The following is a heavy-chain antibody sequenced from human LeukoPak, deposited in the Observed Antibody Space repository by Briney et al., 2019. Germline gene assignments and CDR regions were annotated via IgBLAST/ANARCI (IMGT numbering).Heavy chain of an antibody. CDR1: GYTFTSYD. V-gene: IGHV1-8*03. D-gene: IGHD3-22*01. J-gene: IGHJ4*02. CDR3: VVGAYYDSSGHDY. Sequence: ASVKVSCKASGYTFTSYDINWVRQATGQGLEWMGWMNPNSGNTGYAQKFQGGVTITRNTSISTAYMELSSLRSEDTAVYYCVVGAYYDSSGHDYWGQGTLVTVSS. CDR2: MNPNSGNT.